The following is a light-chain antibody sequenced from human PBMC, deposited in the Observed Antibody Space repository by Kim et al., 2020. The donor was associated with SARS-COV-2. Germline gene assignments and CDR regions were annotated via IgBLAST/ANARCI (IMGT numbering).Light chain of an antibody. V-gene: IGLV4-69*01. Sequence: QLVLTQSPSASASLGASVKLTCTLISGHSNYAITWHQQQPEKGPRYLLKINSDGSHSKGDEIPDRFSGSSSGAERYLIIPSLQSEDEADYYCQAWGTSVVFGGGTQLTVL. J-gene: IGLJ2*01. CDR2: INSDGSH. CDR3: QAWGTSVV. CDR1: SGHSNYA.